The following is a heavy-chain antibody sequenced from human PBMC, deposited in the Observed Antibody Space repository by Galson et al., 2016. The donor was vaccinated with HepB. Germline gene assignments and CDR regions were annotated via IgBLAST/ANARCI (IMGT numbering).Heavy chain of an antibody. V-gene: IGHV3-33*01. CDR3: AREADGYTGL. CDR2: IWYVGSNK. Sequence: SLRLSCAASGFTFSIYGMHWVRQAPGKGLEWVAVIWYVGSNKDYADSVKGRFAISRDNSKNTLYLQMNSLRVEDTAVYYCAREADGYTGLWGQGTLVTVSS. D-gene: IGHD5-24*01. J-gene: IGHJ4*02. CDR1: GFTFSIYG.